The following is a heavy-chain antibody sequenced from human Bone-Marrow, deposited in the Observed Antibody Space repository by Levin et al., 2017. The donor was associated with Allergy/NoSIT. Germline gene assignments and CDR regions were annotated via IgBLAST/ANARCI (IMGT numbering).Heavy chain of an antibody. CDR2: IYYNGHT. CDR1: GGSVTNSNHY. Sequence: PSQTLSLTCTVSGGSVTNSNHYWAWIRQLPGKGLEWIGYIYYNGHTYYNPSLRSRLRLSVDMSSNRFSLSLNSVTAADTAIYYCARHRAGERYYYGMDVWGQGTRVTVSS. V-gene: IGHV4-31*03. J-gene: IGHJ6*02. CDR3: ARHRAGERYYYGMDV. D-gene: IGHD6-19*01.